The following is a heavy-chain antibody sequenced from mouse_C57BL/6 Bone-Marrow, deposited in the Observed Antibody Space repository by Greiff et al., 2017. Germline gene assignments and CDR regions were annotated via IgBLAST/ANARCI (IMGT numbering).Heavy chain of an antibody. CDR2: IWSAGNT. Sequence: QVQLQQSGPGLVQPSQSLSITCTASGFSLPSYGVHWVRQSPGKGLEWLGVIWSAGNTAYNAAFISRLCISKDNSNSQVFFKMNLQQADDTAIYYCVSFTAVVARDYWGQGTSVTVSS. CDR1: GFSLPSYG. V-gene: IGHV2-2*01. J-gene: IGHJ4*01. CDR3: VSFTAVVARDY. D-gene: IGHD1-1*01.